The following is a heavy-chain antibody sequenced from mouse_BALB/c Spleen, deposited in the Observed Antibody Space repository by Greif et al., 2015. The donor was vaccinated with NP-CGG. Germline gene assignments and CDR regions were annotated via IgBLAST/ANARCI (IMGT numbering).Heavy chain of an antibody. CDR2: IWSDGST. Sequence: VMLVESGPGLVAPSQSLSITCTVSGFSLTSYGVHWVRQPPGKGLEWLVVIWSDGSTTYNSALKSRLSISKDNSKSQVFLKMNSLQTDDTAMYYCARTLIYYDYDVVKNYGMDYWGQGTSVTVSS. J-gene: IGHJ4*01. V-gene: IGHV2-6*02. CDR3: ARTLIYYDYDVVKNYGMDY. D-gene: IGHD2-4*01. CDR1: GFSLTSYG.